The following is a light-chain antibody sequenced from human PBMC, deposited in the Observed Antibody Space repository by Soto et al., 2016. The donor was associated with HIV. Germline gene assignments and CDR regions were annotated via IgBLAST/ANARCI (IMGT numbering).Light chain of an antibody. CDR1: QSLLHSNGYTY. CDR2: LGS. Sequence: DIVMTQSPLSLPVTPGEPASISCRSSQSLLHSNGYTYLDWYLQKPGQSPQLLIYLGSNRASGVPDRFSGSGSGTEFTLKITRVEAEDVGVYYCMQALQTPPWTFGQGPRWKSN. V-gene: IGKV2-28*01. CDR3: MQALQTPPWT. J-gene: IGKJ1*01.